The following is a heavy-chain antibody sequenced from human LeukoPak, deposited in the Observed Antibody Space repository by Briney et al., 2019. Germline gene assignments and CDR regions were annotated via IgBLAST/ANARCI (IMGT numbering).Heavy chain of an antibody. D-gene: IGHD3-9*01. J-gene: IGHJ4*02. CDR2: ISGSGGST. V-gene: IGHV3-23*01. Sequence: PGGSLRLSCAASGFTFSSYAMSWVRQAPGKGLEWVSAISGSGGSTYYADSVKGRFTISRDNSKNTLYLQMNSLRAEDTAVYYCAKGFYDILTGYYDVWGRGTLVTVSS. CDR1: GFTFSSYA. CDR3: AKGFYDILTGYYDV.